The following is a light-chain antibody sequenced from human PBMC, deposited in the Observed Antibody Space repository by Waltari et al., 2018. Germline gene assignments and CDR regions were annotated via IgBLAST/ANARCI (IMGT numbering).Light chain of an antibody. CDR3: MQSIHWPWT. CDR1: KSLVHSDGNTY. Sequence: DVVMTQSPLSLPVTLGQPASISCKSSKSLVHSDGNTYLNWFHQRPGQSPRRLIYKVSNRDSGVPDRFSSSRSGTDFTLKISRVEAEDVGVYYCMQSIHWPWTFGQGTKVEIK. CDR2: KVS. J-gene: IGKJ1*01. V-gene: IGKV2-30*02.